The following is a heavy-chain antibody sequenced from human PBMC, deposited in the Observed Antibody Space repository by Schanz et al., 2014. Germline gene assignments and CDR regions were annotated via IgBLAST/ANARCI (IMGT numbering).Heavy chain of an antibody. D-gene: IGHD5-12*01. V-gene: IGHV3-23*01. CDR1: GFTFFGSFA. J-gene: IGHJ3*02. CDR2: MSGSGSTA. Sequence: EVQLLESGGGLVQPGGSLRLSCAASGFTFFGSFAMSWVRQAPGKELEWVSGMSGSGSTADYADSVKGRFTISRDNAKNSLYLQMNSLRAEDTAVYYCAGAVATIRADSFDIWGQGTMVAVSS. CDR3: AGAVATIRADSFDI.